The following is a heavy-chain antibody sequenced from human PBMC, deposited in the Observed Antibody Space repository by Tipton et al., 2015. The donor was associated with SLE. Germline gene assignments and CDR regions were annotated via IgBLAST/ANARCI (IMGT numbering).Heavy chain of an antibody. J-gene: IGHJ4*02. Sequence: SLRLPCAASGFTFSSYSMNWVRQAPGKGLEWVSSISSSSSYIYYADSVKGRFTISRDNAKNSLYLQMNSLRAEDTAVYYCARMSAAGTNYWGQGTLVTVSS. CDR3: ARMSAAGTNY. CDR2: ISSSSSYI. D-gene: IGHD6-13*01. V-gene: IGHV3-21*01. CDR1: GFTFSSYS.